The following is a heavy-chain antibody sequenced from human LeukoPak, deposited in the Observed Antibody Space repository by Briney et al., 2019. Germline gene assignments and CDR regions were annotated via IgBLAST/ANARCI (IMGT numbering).Heavy chain of an antibody. V-gene: IGHV3-21*01. CDR3: ARDGGIAHFDY. Sequence: GGSLRLSCAASGFTFSSYAMSWVRQAPGKGLEWVSSISSSSNYIYYADSLKGRFTISRDNAKNSLYLQVNSLRAEDTAVYYCARDGGIAHFDYWGQGTLVIVSS. J-gene: IGHJ4*02. CDR1: GFTFSSYA. D-gene: IGHD6-13*01. CDR2: ISSSSNYI.